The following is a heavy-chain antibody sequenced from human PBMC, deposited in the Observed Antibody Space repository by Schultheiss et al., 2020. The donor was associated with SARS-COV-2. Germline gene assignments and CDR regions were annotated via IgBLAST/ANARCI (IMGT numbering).Heavy chain of an antibody. V-gene: IGHV4-34*01. CDR1: GGSFSGYY. J-gene: IGHJ4*02. Sequence: SETLSLTCAVYGGSFSGYYWSWIRQPPGKGLEWIGEINHSGSTNYNPSLKSRVTISVDTSKNQFSLKLSSVTAADTAVYYCARGQSIAALPFGYWGQGTLVTVSS. CDR2: INHSGST. CDR3: ARGQSIAALPFGY. D-gene: IGHD6-6*01.